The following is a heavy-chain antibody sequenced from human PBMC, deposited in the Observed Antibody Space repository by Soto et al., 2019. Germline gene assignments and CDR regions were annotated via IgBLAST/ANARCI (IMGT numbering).Heavy chain of an antibody. CDR1: GGSISSGAYY. D-gene: IGHD6-6*01. CDR3: ARAALTEQLAC. CDR2: ISYSVST. J-gene: IGHJ4*02. Sequence: QVQLQESGPGLVKPSQNLSLTGTVSGGSISSGAYYWIWLRQHPGKGLELIGYISYSVSTYYTPSLKSRVTISADPYKKQFSQKLKSVKSADKAIYDCARAALTEQLACWGQGILVTVSS. V-gene: IGHV4-31*03.